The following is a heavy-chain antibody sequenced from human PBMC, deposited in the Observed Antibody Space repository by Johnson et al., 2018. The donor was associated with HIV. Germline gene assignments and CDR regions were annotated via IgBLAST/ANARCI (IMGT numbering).Heavy chain of an antibody. CDR3: AKDIAYGYTNGGTLDI. CDR1: GFTFSSYG. D-gene: IGHD6-19*01. CDR2: IWYDGSNK. Sequence: QMQLVESGGGVVQPGRSLRLSCAASGFTFSSYGMHWVRQAPGKGLEWVAVIWYDGSNKYYADSVKGRFTISRDNSKNTLYLQMNSLRAEDTAVYYCAKDIAYGYTNGGTLDIWGQGTIVTVSS. J-gene: IGHJ3*02. V-gene: IGHV3-33*06.